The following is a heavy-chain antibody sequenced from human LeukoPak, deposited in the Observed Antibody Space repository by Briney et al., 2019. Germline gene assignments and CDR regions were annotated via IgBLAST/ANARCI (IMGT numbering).Heavy chain of an antibody. V-gene: IGHV3-7*01. CDR2: IKQDGSEK. CDR1: GFTFSSYW. CDR3: ARGPRYYYDSSGYYFLDY. J-gene: IGHJ4*02. Sequence: GGSLRLSCAASGFTFSSYWMSWVRQAPGKGLEWVANIKQDGSEKYYVDSVKGRFTISRDNAKNSLYLQMNSLRAGDTAVYYCARGPRYYYDSSGYYFLDYWGQGTLVTVSS. D-gene: IGHD3-22*01.